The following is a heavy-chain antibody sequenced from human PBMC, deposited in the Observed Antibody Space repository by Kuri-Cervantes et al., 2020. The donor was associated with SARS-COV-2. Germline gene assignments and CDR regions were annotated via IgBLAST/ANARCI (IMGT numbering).Heavy chain of an antibody. Sequence: GESLKISCAASGFTFSSYSMNWVRQAPGKGLEWVSSISTSSRYVYYADSVRGRFTTSRDNVKASLYLQMNSLKADDTAVYYCARAFSPAYTSSDSDPFDFWGRGTMVTVSS. J-gene: IGHJ3*01. CDR3: ARAFSPAYTSSDSDPFDF. CDR1: GFTFSSYS. D-gene: IGHD3-16*01. CDR2: ISTSSRYV. V-gene: IGHV3-21*01.